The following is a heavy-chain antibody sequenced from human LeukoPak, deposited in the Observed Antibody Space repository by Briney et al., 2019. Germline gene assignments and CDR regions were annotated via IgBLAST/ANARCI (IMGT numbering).Heavy chain of an antibody. V-gene: IGHV3-21*01. CDR3: ARAGNYYDTVDAFDI. Sequence: AGGSLRLSCAASGFTFSSYSMNWVRQAPGKGLEWVSSISSSSSYIYYADSVEGRFTISRDNAKNSLYLQMNSLRAEDTAVYYCARAGNYYDTVDAFDIRGQGTMVTVSS. J-gene: IGHJ3*02. D-gene: IGHD3-22*01. CDR2: ISSSSSYI. CDR1: GFTFSSYS.